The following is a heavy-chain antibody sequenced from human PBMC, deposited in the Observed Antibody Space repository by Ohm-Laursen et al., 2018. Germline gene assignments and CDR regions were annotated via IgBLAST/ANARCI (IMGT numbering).Heavy chain of an antibody. D-gene: IGHD5-12*01. Sequence: GSLRLSCSASGFTFSNYWMHWVRQAPGKGLVWVSRINSDGSNTNYADSVKGRFTISRDNAKNTLYLQMNSLRGDDTAIYYCARSGNSDHLPLGYWGQGTLVTVSS. CDR2: INSDGSNT. CDR1: GFTFSNYW. J-gene: IGHJ4*02. CDR3: ARSGNSDHLPLGY. V-gene: IGHV3-74*01.